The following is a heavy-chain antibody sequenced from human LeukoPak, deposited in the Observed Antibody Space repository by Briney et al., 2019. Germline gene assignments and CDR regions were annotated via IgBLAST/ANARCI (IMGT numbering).Heavy chain of an antibody. CDR2: INPNSGGT. CDR3: ARGAKDIVVVPAAMFF. CDR1: GYTFTGYY. V-gene: IGHV1-2*02. D-gene: IGHD2-2*01. Sequence: ASVKVSCKASGYTFTGYYMHWVRQAPGQGPEWMGWINPNSGGTNYAQKFQGRVTMTRDTSISTAYMELSRLRSDDTAVYYCARGAKDIVVVPAAMFFWGQGTLVTVSS. J-gene: IGHJ4*02.